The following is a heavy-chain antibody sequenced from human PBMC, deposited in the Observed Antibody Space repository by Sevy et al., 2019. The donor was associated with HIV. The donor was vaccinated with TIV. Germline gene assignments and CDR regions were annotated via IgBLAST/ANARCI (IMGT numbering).Heavy chain of an antibody. Sequence: ASVKVSCKASGFNFASYDIYWVRQATGQGLEWMGWMNTNTGNTGFAQKFQGRVTMTRNTSITTAYMELSNLRSEVTAVYYCARVSGWHLRYGMDVWGQGTTVTVSS. CDR2: MNTNTGNT. CDR3: ARVSGWHLRYGMDV. CDR1: GFNFASYD. D-gene: IGHD6-19*01. V-gene: IGHV1-8*02. J-gene: IGHJ6*02.